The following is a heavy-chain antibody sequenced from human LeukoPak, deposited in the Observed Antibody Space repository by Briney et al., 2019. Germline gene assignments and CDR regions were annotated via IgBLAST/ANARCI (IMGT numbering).Heavy chain of an antibody. CDR3: ARVPVEMATIRDDAFDI. Sequence: SETLSLTCTVSGGSISSYYWSWIRQPPGKGLEWIGYIYYSGSTNYNPSLKSRVTIPVDTSKNQFSLKLSSVTAADTAVYYCARVPVEMATIRDDAFDIWGQGTMVTVSS. CDR2: IYYSGST. D-gene: IGHD5-24*01. J-gene: IGHJ3*02. V-gene: IGHV4-59*01. CDR1: GGSISSYY.